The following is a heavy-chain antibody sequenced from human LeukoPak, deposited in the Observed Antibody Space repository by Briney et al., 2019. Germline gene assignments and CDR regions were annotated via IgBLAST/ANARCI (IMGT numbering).Heavy chain of an antibody. CDR3: ARARSWVSIDP. CDR1: GFTFSSYS. Sequence: GASLRLSCAASGFTFSSYSMNWVRQAPGKGLEWVSSISSSSSYIYYADSVKGRFTISRDNAKNSLYLQMNSLRAEDTAVYYCARARSWVSIDPWGQGTLVTVSS. V-gene: IGHV3-21*01. D-gene: IGHD6-13*01. J-gene: IGHJ5*02. CDR2: ISSSSSYI.